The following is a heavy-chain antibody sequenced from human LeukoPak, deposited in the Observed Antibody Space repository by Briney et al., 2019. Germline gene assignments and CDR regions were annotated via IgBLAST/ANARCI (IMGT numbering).Heavy chain of an antibody. CDR3: ARRITGALEY. CDR1: GFTFSGFS. CDR2: INSDGSST. V-gene: IGHV3-74*01. Sequence: GRSLRLSCAASGFTFSGFSMHWVRQAPGKWPLWVSRINSDGSSTNYAASVKGRFTISRDNAKNTLYLQMNSLRAEDTAVYFCARRITGALEYWGQGTLVTVSS. D-gene: IGHD2-15*01. J-gene: IGHJ4*02.